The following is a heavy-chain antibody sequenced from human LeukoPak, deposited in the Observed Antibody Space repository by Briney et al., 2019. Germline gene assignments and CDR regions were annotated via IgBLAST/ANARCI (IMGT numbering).Heavy chain of an antibody. Sequence: HSGGSLRLSCAASGFTFSSYAMSWVRQAPGKGLEWVSAISGSGGSTYYADSVKGRFTISRDNAKNSLYLQMNSLRAEDTALYYCARGGAHCSGGSCYSENYYMDVWGKGTTVTVSS. CDR3: ARGGAHCSGGSCYSENYYMDV. V-gene: IGHV3-23*01. CDR1: GFTFSSYA. CDR2: ISGSGGST. D-gene: IGHD2-15*01. J-gene: IGHJ6*03.